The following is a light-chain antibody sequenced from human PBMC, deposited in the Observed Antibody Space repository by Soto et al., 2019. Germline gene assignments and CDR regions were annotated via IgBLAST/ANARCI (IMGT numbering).Light chain of an antibody. CDR3: QQYGSSPPFT. Sequence: EIVLTQSPGTPSLSPGERATLSCRASQSVSSNYLAWYQQKPGQAPRLLIYGSSSRATGIPDRFSGGGSGTDFTLTISRLEPEDFAVYFCQQYGSSPPFTFGQRTKVDIK. V-gene: IGKV3-20*01. CDR1: QSVSSNY. J-gene: IGKJ2*01. CDR2: GSS.